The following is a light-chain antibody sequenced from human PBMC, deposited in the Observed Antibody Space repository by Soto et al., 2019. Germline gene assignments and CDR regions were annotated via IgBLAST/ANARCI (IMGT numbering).Light chain of an antibody. J-gene: IGKJ1*01. Sequence: EIVLTQSPGALSLSPGDRATLSCRASQSFSSTYLAWYQQKPGQAPRLLIYGASSRATGIPDRFSGSGSGTDFTLTISRLEPEDFAVYCCQLYVDSPPRWTFGQGTKVDIK. CDR3: QLYVDSPPRWT. V-gene: IGKV3-20*01. CDR2: GAS. CDR1: QSFSSTY.